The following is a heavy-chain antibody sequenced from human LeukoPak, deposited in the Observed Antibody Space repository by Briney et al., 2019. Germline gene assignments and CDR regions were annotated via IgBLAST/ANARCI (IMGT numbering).Heavy chain of an antibody. V-gene: IGHV3-21*01. CDR3: ARPLRYLDSELDY. D-gene: IGHD3-9*01. CDR1: GFIFSSYS. J-gene: IGHJ4*02. Sequence: GGSLRLSCAASGFIFSSYSMNWVRQAPGKGLEWVSSISSSSTYIYYADSVKGRFTISRDNSKNTLYLQMNSLRPEDTAVYYCARPLRYLDSELDYWGQGTLVSVSS. CDR2: ISSSSTYI.